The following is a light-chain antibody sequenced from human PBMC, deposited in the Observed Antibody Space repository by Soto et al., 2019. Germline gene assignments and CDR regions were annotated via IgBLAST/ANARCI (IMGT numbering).Light chain of an antibody. CDR3: QQRTNWPPVT. CDR2: DAS. CDR1: QSVSSY. Sequence: EIVLTQSPATLSLSPGERATLSCRASQSVSSYLAWYQQKPGQAPRLLIYDASNRATGIPARFSGSGSGTDSTLTISSLEAEDFAIYYCQQRTNWPPVTFGGGTKVEIK. V-gene: IGKV3-11*01. J-gene: IGKJ4*01.